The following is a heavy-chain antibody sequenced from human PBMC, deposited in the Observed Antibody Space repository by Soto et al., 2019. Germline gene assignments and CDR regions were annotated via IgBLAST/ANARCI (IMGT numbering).Heavy chain of an antibody. D-gene: IGHD2-2*01. CDR1: GGTFSSYA. CDR3: ARGGGYCSSPSCFREYYYYGMDV. Sequence: QVQLVQSGAEVKKPGSSVKVSCKASGGTFSSYALSWVRQAPGQGLEWMGGIIPIFGTANYAPKFQGRVTSTADESTSTAYMELSSLRSEDMAVYYCARGGGYCSSPSCFREYYYYGMDVWGQGTTVTVSS. CDR2: IIPIFGTA. V-gene: IGHV1-69*01. J-gene: IGHJ6*02.